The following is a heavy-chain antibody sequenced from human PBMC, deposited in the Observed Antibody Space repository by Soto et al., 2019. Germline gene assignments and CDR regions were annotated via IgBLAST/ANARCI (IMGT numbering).Heavy chain of an antibody. CDR1: GYSFTNND. CDR3: ARMATFGXXNCFDP. Sequence: GASVKVSCKASGYSFTNNDVTWVRQATGQGLEWLGWMNPGSGDTGYAQKFQGRVTMTKDISIATAYMELSSLRSEDTAIYYCARMATFGXXNCFDPWGQGTLVTVSS. V-gene: IGHV1-8*01. J-gene: IGHJ5*02. CDR2: MNPGSGDT. D-gene: IGHD3-16*01.